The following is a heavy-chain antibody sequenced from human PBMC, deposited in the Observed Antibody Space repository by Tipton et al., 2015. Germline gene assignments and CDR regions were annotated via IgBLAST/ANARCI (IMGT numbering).Heavy chain of an antibody. V-gene: IGHV4-4*02. CDR3: ARNRYNAYEEAGWFDP. D-gene: IGHD5-12*01. CDR2: IYHTGSS. CDR1: GDSISNTYW. Sequence: GLVKPSGTLSLSCAVSGDSISNTYWWSWVRQSPGKGLEWIGEIYHTGSSNYGPSLESRLTISVDKSKNQFSLKLTSVTAADTAVYYCARNRYNAYEEAGWFDPWGQGTLVTVSS. J-gene: IGHJ5*02.